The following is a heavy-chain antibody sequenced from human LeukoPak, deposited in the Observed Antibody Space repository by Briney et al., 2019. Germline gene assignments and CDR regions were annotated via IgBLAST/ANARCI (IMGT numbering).Heavy chain of an antibody. CDR2: INHSGST. CDR1: GGSFSGYY. CDR3: ARRRITMVRGVFKDAFDI. D-gene: IGHD3-10*01. J-gene: IGHJ3*02. V-gene: IGHV4-34*01. Sequence: SETLSLTCAVYGGSFSGYYWSWIRQPPGKGLEWIGEINHSGSTNYNPSLKSRVTISVDTSKNQFSLKLSSVTAADTAVYYCARRRITMVRGVFKDAFDIWGQGTMVTVSS.